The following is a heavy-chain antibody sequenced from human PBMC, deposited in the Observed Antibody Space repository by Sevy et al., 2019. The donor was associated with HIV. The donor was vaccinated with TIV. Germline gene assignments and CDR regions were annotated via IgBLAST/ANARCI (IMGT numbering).Heavy chain of an antibody. CDR1: GFTFSTYN. CDR2: ITDSSNYI. CDR3: ARDRRTLNYYGSSGYSYYFDY. V-gene: IGHV3-21*01. Sequence: GGSLRLSCAASGFTFSTYNMNWVRQAPGKGLEWVSSITDSSNYIYHADSVKGRFTISRDNAKNSLYLQMNSLRAEDTAVYFCARDRRTLNYYGSSGYSYYFDYWGQGTLVTVSS. D-gene: IGHD3-22*01. J-gene: IGHJ4*02.